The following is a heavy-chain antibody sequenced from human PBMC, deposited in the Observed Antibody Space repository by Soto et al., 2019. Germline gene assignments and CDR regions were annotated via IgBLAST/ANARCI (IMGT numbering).Heavy chain of an antibody. D-gene: IGHD3-3*01. Sequence: PSETLSLTCTVSGGSISSYYWSWIRQPPGKGLEWIGYIYYSGSTNYNPSLKSRVTISIDTSKNQFSLKLSSVTAADTAVYYCARLGGSGYFDYWGQGTLVTVSS. V-gene: IGHV4-59*08. CDR2: IYYSGST. J-gene: IGHJ4*02. CDR3: ARLGGSGYFDY. CDR1: GGSISSYY.